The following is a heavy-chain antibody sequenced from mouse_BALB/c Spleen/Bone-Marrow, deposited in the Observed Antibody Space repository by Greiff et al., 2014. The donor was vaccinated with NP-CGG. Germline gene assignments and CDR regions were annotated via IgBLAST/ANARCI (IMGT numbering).Heavy chain of an antibody. J-gene: IGHJ1*01. CDR1: GNSFTANN. CDR2: IDLYYGGT. CDR3: ARSRYDGTYWYFDV. V-gene: IGHV1-39*01. Sequence: EVKLMESGPELEKPGASVKISCKASGNSFTANNMNWVKQSNGKSLEWIGNIDLYYGGTSYNQKFKGKATLTVGKSSSTAYMQLKSLTSEDSAVYYCARSRYDGTYWYFDVWGAGTTVTVSS. D-gene: IGHD2-14*01.